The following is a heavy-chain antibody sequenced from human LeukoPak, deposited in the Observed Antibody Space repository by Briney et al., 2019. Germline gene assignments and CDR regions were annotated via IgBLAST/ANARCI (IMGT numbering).Heavy chain of an antibody. CDR1: GGSISSHY. V-gene: IGHV4-59*11. J-gene: IGHJ4*02. CDR3: TSVGRGSYYYFDY. Sequence: PSETLSLTCIVSGGSISSHYWSWIRQPPGKGLEWIGYIYYSGSTNYNPPLKSRVAISLETTKNQFSLMLSSVTAADTAVYYCTSVGRGSYYYFDYWGQGTQVTVSS. CDR2: IYYSGST. D-gene: IGHD1-26*01.